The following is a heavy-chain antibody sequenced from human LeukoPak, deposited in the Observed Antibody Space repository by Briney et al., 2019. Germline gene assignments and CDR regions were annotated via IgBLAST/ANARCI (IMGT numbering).Heavy chain of an antibody. CDR2: IIPMQGTP. D-gene: IGHD6-19*01. V-gene: IGHV1-69*10. Sequence: SVKVSCKASGYTFTSYGISWVRQAPGQGLEWMGGIIPMQGTPNYAQKFQDRVTISADKSTTTVYMALSSLRYEDTAMYYCARESVAGGFEYWGQGTLVTVSS. CDR1: GYTFTSYG. J-gene: IGHJ4*02. CDR3: ARESVAGGFEY.